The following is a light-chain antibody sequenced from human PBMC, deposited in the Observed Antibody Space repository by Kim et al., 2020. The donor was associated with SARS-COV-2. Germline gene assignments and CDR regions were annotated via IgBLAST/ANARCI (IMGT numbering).Light chain of an antibody. CDR1: QNIDNW. Sequence: DIQMTQSPSTXSATVGDXVPITCRASQNIDNWLAWYQQKPGKAPKLLIYKASRLHSGVPSRFSGSGSGTEFTLTISSLQPDDFGIYFCXXYETYWXFGXGTXXDXK. CDR2: KAS. J-gene: IGKJ1*01. CDR3: XXYETYWX. V-gene: IGKV1-5*03.